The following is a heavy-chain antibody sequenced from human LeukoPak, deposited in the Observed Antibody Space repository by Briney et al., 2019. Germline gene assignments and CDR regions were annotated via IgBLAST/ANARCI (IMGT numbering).Heavy chain of an antibody. V-gene: IGHV4-61*02. CDR2: IYTSGST. D-gene: IGHD4-17*01. J-gene: IGHJ3*02. CDR3: ARRLRVSRSAFGI. CDR1: GGSISSGSYY. Sequence: SETLSLTCTVSGGSISSGSYYWSWIRQPAGTGLEWIGRIYTSGSTNYNPSLKSRVTISVDTSKNQFSLKLSSVTAADTAVYYCARRLRVSRSAFGIWGQGTMVTVSS.